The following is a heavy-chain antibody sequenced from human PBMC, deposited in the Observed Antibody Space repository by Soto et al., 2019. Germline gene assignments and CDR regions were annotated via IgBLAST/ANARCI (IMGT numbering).Heavy chain of an antibody. J-gene: IGHJ4*02. CDR2: IYHSGST. V-gene: IGHV4-4*02. Sequence: LSLTCAVSSDSISSNYWWSWVRQPPGKGLEWIGEIYHSGSTNYNPSLKSRVTILVDTSKNHFSLKLSSVTAADTAVYYCARSGGFFFDYRGLGTLVTVPS. CDR3: ARSGGFFFDY. CDR1: SDSISSNYW. D-gene: IGHD3-10*01.